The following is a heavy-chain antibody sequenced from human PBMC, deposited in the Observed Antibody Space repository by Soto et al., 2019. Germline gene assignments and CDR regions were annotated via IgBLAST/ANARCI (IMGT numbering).Heavy chain of an antibody. D-gene: IGHD3-3*01. CDR1: GFTFSSYG. CDR2: IWYDGSNK. Sequence: GGSLRLSCAASGFTFSSYGMHWVRQAPGKGLEWVAVIWYDGSNKYYADSVKGRFTISRDNSKNTLYLQMNSLRAEDTAVYYCARFSPYYDFWSGSPPDYWGQGTLVTVSS. J-gene: IGHJ4*02. V-gene: IGHV3-33*01. CDR3: ARFSPYYDFWSGSPPDY.